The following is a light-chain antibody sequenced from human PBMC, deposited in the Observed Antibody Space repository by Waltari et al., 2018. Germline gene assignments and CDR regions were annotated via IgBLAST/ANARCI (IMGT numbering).Light chain of an antibody. J-gene: IGLJ3*02. CDR3: QTGGHGTWV. V-gene: IGLV4-69*01. Sequence: LVLTQSPSASASLGASVKLTCTPRCRDSSTSFARPLQRPEKGPRYLMKVNSDGCHSKGDEIPDRFSGSSSGAERYLTIASLQSEDEGDYYCQTGGHGTWVYGGGTKLTVL. CDR2: VNSDGCH. CDR1: CRDSSTS.